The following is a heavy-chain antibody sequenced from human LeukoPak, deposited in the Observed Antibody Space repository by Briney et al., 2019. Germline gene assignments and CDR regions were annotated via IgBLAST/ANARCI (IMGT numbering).Heavy chain of an antibody. CDR2: ISGSGGST. CDR3: AKMGYCGGDCYRYYFHY. D-gene: IGHD2-21*02. V-gene: IGHV3-23*01. Sequence: PGGSLRLSCAASGFTFSSYAMSWVRQAPGKGLEWVSAISGSGGSTYYADSVKGRFTISRDNSKNTLYLQMNSLRAEDTAVYYCAKMGYCGGDCYRYYFHYWGQGTLVTVSS. J-gene: IGHJ4*02. CDR1: GFTFSSYA.